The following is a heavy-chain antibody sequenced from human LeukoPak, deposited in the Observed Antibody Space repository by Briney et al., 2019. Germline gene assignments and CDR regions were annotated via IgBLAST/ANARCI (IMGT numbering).Heavy chain of an antibody. CDR1: GYTFTSYG. D-gene: IGHD2/OR15-2a*01. CDR3: ARVNGEYSDAFDI. Sequence: ASVRVSCTASGYTFTSYGMSWVRQAPGQGLEWVGWISAYNGNTNYVQKGQGRDTMTTDTSTSTAYMELRRRRSDDTAVYYCARVNGEYSDAFDIWGQGKMVSVSS. V-gene: IGHV1-18*01. J-gene: IGHJ3*02. CDR2: ISAYNGNT.